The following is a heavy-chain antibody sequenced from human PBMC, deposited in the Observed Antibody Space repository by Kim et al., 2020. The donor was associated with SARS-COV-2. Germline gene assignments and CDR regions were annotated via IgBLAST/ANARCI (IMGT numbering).Heavy chain of an antibody. CDR1: GFSLSDYW. J-gene: IGHJ6*02. V-gene: IGHV3-74*01. CDR3: VRKSGHSYGMDV. Sequence: GWSLRLSCAASGFSLSDYWIHWVRQAPGEGLVWVSRVNHDGSETIYADSVKGRFTISTDNAKNTVYLQMNSLRAEDTAVYYCVRKSGHSYGMDVWAKGPRSPSP. CDR2: VNHDGSET.